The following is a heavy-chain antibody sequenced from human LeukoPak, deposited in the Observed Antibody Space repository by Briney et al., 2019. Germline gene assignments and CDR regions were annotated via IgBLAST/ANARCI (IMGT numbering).Heavy chain of an antibody. CDR2: ISSSGSTI. CDR1: GFTFSSYE. J-gene: IGHJ4*02. V-gene: IGHV3-48*03. Sequence: PGGSLRLSCAASGFTFSSYEMNWVRQAPGKGLEWVSYISSSGSTIYYADSVKGRFTISRDNAKNSLYLQMNSLRAEDTAVYYCARDQDYYGSSGVYWGQGTLVTVSS. CDR3: ARDQDYYGSSGVY. D-gene: IGHD3-10*01.